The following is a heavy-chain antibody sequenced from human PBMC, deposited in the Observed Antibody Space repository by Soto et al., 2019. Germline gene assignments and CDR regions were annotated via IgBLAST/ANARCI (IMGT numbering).Heavy chain of an antibody. V-gene: IGHV3-21*01. Sequence: EVQLVESGGGLVKPGGSLRLSCAASGFTFSSYSMNWVRQAPGKGLEWVSSISSSSSYIYYADSVKGRFTISRDNAKNSLYLQMNSLRAEDTAVYYCARDKDGPPDSSGWHPYYYYYGMDVWGQGTTVTVSS. CDR1: GFTFSSYS. D-gene: IGHD6-19*01. J-gene: IGHJ6*02. CDR3: ARDKDGPPDSSGWHPYYYYYGMDV. CDR2: ISSSSSYI.